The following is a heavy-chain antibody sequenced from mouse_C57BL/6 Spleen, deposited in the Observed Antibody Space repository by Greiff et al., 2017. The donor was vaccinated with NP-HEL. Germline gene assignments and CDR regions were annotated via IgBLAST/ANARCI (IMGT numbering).Heavy chain of an antibody. CDR2: INYDGSST. CDR1: GFTFSDYY. J-gene: IGHJ2*01. CDR3: ARDQGSSGYDY. D-gene: IGHD3-2*02. V-gene: IGHV5-16*01. Sequence: EVMLVESEGGLVQPGSSMKLSCTASGFTFSDYYMAWVRQVPEKGLEWVANINYDGSSTYYLDSLKSRFIISRDNAKNILYLQMSSLKSEDTATYYCARDQGSSGYDYWGQGTTLTVSS.